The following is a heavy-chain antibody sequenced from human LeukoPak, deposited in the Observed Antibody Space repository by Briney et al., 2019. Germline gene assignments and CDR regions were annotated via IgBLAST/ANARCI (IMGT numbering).Heavy chain of an antibody. J-gene: IGHJ4*02. CDR3: ARGDYSYGYQGPDY. Sequence: PGGSLRLSCAASGFTFSSYGMHWVRQAPGKGREGVAVISYDGSNKYYADSVKGRFTISRDNSKNTLYLQMNSLRAEDTAVYYCARGDYSYGYQGPDYWGQGTLVTVSS. V-gene: IGHV3-30*03. CDR1: GFTFSSYG. CDR2: ISYDGSNK. D-gene: IGHD5-18*01.